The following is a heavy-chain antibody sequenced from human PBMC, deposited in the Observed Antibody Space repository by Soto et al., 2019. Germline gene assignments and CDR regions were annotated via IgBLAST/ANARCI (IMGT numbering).Heavy chain of an antibody. V-gene: IGHV1-18*01. J-gene: IGHJ4*02. CDR3: ARDSPPVDY. CDR2: ISAYNGNT. Sequence: QVQLVQSGAEVKKPGASVKVSCKASGYTFSSYGISWVRQAPGQGLEWMGWISAYNGNTKYAQKIQGRVTMTTDTATSTAHMELRSLRSDDTALYYYARDSPPVDYWGQGTLVTVSS. CDR1: GYTFSSYG.